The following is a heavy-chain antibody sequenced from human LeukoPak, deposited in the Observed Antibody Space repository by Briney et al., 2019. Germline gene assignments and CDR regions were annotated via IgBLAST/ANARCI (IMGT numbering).Heavy chain of an antibody. V-gene: IGHV4-61*01. CDR2: ISYSGGP. CDR3: ARTRDGNSRYFDS. D-gene: IGHD5-24*01. J-gene: IGHJ4*02. CDR1: GGSVSSGPYY. Sequence: SETLSLTCTVSGGSVSSGPYYWSWIRQPPGKGLEWIGYISYSGGPYYNPSLKSRVTISVDTSKNQFSLKLSSVTAADTAVYFCARTRDGNSRYFDSWGQGTLVTVSS.